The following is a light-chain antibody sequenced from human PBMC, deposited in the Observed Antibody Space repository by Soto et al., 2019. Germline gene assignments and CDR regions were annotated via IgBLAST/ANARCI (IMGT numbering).Light chain of an antibody. CDR2: GAS. Sequence: IVLTQSPGTLSLSPGERGALSCRASQSVSSNYVAWYQQKPGQAPRLLISGASNRATGTPDRFRGSGSGTDFTLTITRLEPEDFAVYYCQQYDNLPLTFGGGTKVDIK. J-gene: IGKJ4*01. CDR3: QQYDNLPLT. V-gene: IGKV3-20*01. CDR1: QSVSSNY.